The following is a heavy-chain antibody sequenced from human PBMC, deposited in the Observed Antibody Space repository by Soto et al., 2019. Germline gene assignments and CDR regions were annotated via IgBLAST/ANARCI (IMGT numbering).Heavy chain of an antibody. Sequence: QVQLVQSGAEVKKPGSSVKVSCKASGGTFSSYASSWVRQAPGQGLECMGGIIPIFGTANYAQKFQGRVTLAADESTSTAYMELSSLRSEDTAVYYCAVGVLGVVLRQGSWYTDVYSDGMDVWGQGTTVTVSS. D-gene: IGHD6-13*01. V-gene: IGHV1-69*01. J-gene: IGHJ6*02. CDR2: IIPIFGTA. CDR3: AVGVLGVVLRQGSWYTDVYSDGMDV. CDR1: GGTFSSYA.